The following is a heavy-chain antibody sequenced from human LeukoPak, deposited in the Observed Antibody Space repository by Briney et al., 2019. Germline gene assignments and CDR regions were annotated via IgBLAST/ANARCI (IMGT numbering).Heavy chain of an antibody. CDR1: GFTLSGAW. J-gene: IGHJ1*01. D-gene: IGHD3-10*01. CDR3: ARVFGPGLDEYFHL. Sequence: GGSLRLSCAASGFTLSGAWMHWVRQVPGKGLVWVSRINPDGTDIRYADSVKGRFTISRDGAKNTLFQHMTSLRVEDTAVYYCARVFGPGLDEYFHLWGQGTLVTVSS. V-gene: IGHV3-74*01. CDR2: INPDGTDI.